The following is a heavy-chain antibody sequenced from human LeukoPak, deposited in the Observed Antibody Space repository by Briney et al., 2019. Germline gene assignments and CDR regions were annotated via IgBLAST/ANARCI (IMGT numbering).Heavy chain of an antibody. CDR3: ARVKGGEFDY. CDR2: ISGSGGST. Sequence: GGSLRLSCAASGFTFSSYAMSWVRQAPGKGLEWVSAISGSGGSTYYADSVKGRFTISRDNAKNTLYLQMNSLRAEDAAVYYCARVKGGEFDYWGQGTLVTVSS. V-gene: IGHV3-23*01. D-gene: IGHD3-10*01. CDR1: GFTFSSYA. J-gene: IGHJ4*02.